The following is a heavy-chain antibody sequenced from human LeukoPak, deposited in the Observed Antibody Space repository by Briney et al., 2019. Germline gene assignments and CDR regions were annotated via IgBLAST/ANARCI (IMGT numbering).Heavy chain of an antibody. CDR1: VGTFSSYA. CDR2: IIPILGIA. V-gene: IGHV1-69*04. J-gene: IGHJ4*02. CDR3: ARAAGEDYGDYGFDY. Sequence: ASVKVSCKASVGTFSSYAISWVRQAPGQGLEWMGRIIPILGIANYAQKFQGRVTITADKSTSTAYMELSSLRSEDTAVYYCARAAGEDYGDYGFDYWGQGTLVTVSS. D-gene: IGHD4-17*01.